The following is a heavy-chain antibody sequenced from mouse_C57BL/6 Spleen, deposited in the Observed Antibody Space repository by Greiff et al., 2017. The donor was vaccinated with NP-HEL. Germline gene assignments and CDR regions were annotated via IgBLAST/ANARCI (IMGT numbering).Heavy chain of an antibody. D-gene: IGHD1-1*01. CDR3: ARYDYGSSGYFDV. CDR1: GYTFTSYG. J-gene: IGHJ1*03. V-gene: IGHV1-81*01. CDR2: IYPRSGNT. Sequence: QVQLQQSGAELARPGASVKLSCKASGYTFTSYGISWVKQRTGQGLEWIGEIYPRSGNTYYNEKFKGKATLTADKSSSTAYMELRSLTSEDSAVYFCARYDYGSSGYFDVWGTGTTVTVSS.